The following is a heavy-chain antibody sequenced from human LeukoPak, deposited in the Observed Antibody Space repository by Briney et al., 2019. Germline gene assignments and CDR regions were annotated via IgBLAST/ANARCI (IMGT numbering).Heavy chain of an antibody. V-gene: IGHV3-20*04. CDR2: INWNGGST. J-gene: IGHJ3*02. CDR3: SAAPMDDAFDI. Sequence: GSPRPLRATLGFPFDDYCIGRGRQAPGEGLEWVSGINWNGGSTGYADSVKGRFTISRDNAKNSLYLQMNSLRAEDTALYYCSAAPMDDAFDIWGQGTMVTVSS. CDR1: GFPFDDYC. D-gene: IGHD6-25*01.